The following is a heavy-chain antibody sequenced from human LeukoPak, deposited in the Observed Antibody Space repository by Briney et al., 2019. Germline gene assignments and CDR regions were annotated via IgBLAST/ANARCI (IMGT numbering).Heavy chain of an antibody. V-gene: IGHV3-7*01. D-gene: IGHD1-26*01. J-gene: IGHJ4*02. CDR3: ARDYGAVAATRATGY. CDR1: GFTFSSYW. CDR2: IKQDGSEK. Sequence: PGGSLRLSCAASGFTFSSYWMSWVRQAPGKGLEWVANIKQDGSEKYYVDSVKGRFTISRDNAENSLYLQMNSLRAEDTAVYYCARDYGAVAATRATGYWGQGTLVTVSS.